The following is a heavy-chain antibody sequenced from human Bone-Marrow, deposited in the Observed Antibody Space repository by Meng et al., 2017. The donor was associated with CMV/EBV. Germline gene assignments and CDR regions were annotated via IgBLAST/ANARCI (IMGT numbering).Heavy chain of an antibody. D-gene: IGHD4-11*01. CDR3: ARQTDYSEAVDF. J-gene: IGHJ4*02. CDR2: ISGSGGST. Sequence: GGSLRLSCAASGFTFSSYAMTWVRQSPVKGLEWVSAISGSGGSTYYADSVKGRFTISRDDSKNTLYLQMNSLRVEDTAIYYCARQTDYSEAVDFWGQGTLVTVSS. CDR1: GFTFSSYA. V-gene: IGHV3-23*01.